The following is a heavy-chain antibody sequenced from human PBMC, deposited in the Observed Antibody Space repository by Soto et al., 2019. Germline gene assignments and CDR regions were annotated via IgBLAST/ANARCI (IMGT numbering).Heavy chain of an antibody. D-gene: IGHD2-15*01. CDR1: GYTFTSYA. CDR3: ASQAVVVADIEYYYYGMDV. Sequence: GASVKVSCKASGYTFTSYAMHWVRQAPGQRLEWMGWINAGNGNTKYSQKFQGRVTITRDTSASTFYMELSSLRSEDTAVYYCASQAVVVADIEYYYYGMDVWGQGTTVTVSS. CDR2: INAGNGNT. J-gene: IGHJ6*02. V-gene: IGHV1-3*01.